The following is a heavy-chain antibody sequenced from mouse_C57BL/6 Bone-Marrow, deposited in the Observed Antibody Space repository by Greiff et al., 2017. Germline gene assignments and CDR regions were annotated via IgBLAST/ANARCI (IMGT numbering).Heavy chain of an antibody. CDR1: GYSFTGYF. V-gene: IGHV1-20*01. CDR2: INPYNGDT. J-gene: IGHJ2*01. CDR3: ARSTMITAYYFDY. D-gene: IGHD2-4*01. Sequence: VQLQQSGPELVKPGDSVKISCKASGYSFTGYFMNWVMQSHGKSLEWIGRINPYNGDTFYNQKFKGKATLTVDKSSSTAHMALRSLTSEDSAVYYCARSTMITAYYFDYWGQGTTLTVSS.